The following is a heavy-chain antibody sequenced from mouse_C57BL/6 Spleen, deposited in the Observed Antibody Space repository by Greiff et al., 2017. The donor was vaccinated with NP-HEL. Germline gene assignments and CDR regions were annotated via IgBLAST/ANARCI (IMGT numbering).Heavy chain of an antibody. CDR1: GYSITSGYY. D-gene: IGHD2-1*01. Sequence: VQLKESGPGLVKPSQSLSLTCSVTGYSITSGYYWNWIRQFPGNKLEWMGYISYDGSNNYNPSLKNRISITRDTSKNQFFLKLNSVTTEDTATYYCARGNSLAYWGQGTLVTVSA. V-gene: IGHV3-6*01. CDR3: ARGNSLAY. J-gene: IGHJ3*01. CDR2: ISYDGSN.